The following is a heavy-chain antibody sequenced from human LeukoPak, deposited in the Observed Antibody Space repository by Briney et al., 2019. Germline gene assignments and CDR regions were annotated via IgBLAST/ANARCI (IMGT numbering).Heavy chain of an antibody. Sequence: PGGSLRLSCAASGFTFSDYAMTWVRQAPGKGLEWVSSISRGGATTYYADSVKGRFTISRDNSKNPPYLQMNSLRAEDTAVYYCARDLSGCVHDPYALDMWGQGTMVTVSS. CDR3: ARDLSGCVHDPYALDM. CDR2: ISRGGATT. CDR1: GFTFSDYA. D-gene: IGHD1-1*01. J-gene: IGHJ3*02. V-gene: IGHV3-11*01.